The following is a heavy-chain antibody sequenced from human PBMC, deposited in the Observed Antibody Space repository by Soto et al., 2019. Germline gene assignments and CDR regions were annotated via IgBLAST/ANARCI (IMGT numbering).Heavy chain of an antibody. V-gene: IGHV3-23*01. J-gene: IGHJ6*02. D-gene: IGHD7-27*01. Sequence: PGGSLRLSCAGAGFSFNNFAMNWVRQAPGKGLEWVSGISGSGGRTYVGDSVKGRFTISRDNSENTLYLQMDGLRAEDTAVYYCAKGGLGDYYYYALDVWGQGTTVTVSS. CDR3: AKGGLGDYYYYALDV. CDR2: ISGSGGRT. CDR1: GFSFNNFA.